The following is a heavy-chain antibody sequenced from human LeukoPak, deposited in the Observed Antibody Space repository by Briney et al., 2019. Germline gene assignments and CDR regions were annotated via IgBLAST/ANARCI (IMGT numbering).Heavy chain of an antibody. V-gene: IGHV4-61*08. D-gene: IGHD6-19*01. CDR2: IYYSGST. Sequence: SETLSLTCTVSGGSISSGGYYWSWIRQHPGKGLEWIGYIYYSGSTNYNPSLKSRVTISVDTSKNQFSLKLSSVTAADTAVYYCARGQWLPIDAFDIWGQGTMVTVSS. J-gene: IGHJ3*02. CDR1: GGSISSGGYY. CDR3: ARGQWLPIDAFDI.